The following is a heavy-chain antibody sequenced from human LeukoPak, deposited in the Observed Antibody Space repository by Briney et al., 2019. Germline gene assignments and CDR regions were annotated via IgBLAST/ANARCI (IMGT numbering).Heavy chain of an antibody. D-gene: IGHD3-3*01. CDR1: GYTLTELS. J-gene: IGHJ4*02. V-gene: IGHV1-24*01. CDR3: ATALFGVVITPFDY. CDR2: FDPEDGET. Sequence: ASVKVSCKVSGYTLTELSMHWVRQAPGKGLEWMGGFDPEDGETIYAQKFQGRVTMTEDTSIDTAYMELSSLRSEDTAVYYRATALFGVVITPFDYWGQGTLVTVSS.